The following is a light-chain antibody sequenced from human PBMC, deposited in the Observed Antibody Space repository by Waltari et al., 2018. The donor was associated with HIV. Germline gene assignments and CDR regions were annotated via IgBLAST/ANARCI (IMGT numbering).Light chain of an antibody. CDR1: RFSKHY. J-gene: IGLJ2*01. CDR3: QSADIGVL. CDR2: KDT. Sequence: SSELTQPPSVSVSPGQTARITCSGDRFSKHYTHWYQQRPGQSPLMVMYKDTERPSGIPERFSGSSSGTTVTLTISGVRAEDEADYFCQSADIGVLFGGGTKLTVL. V-gene: IGLV3-25*03.